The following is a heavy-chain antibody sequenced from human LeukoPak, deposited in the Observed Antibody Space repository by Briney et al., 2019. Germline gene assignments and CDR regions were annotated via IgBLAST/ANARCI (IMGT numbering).Heavy chain of an antibody. CDR3: AKHLRATNAYIFYGLDV. J-gene: IGHJ6*02. V-gene: IGHV3-9*01. Sequence: PGGSLRLSCAVSGFSFDDYGMHWVRQPPGKGLEWVSSINYIGDSTNYADSVKGRFTVSRDNAKNSLYLQMNSLRPEDTALYYCAKHLRATNAYIFYGLDVWGPGTTVTVSS. CDR1: GFSFDDYG. D-gene: IGHD2-21*01. CDR2: INYIGDST.